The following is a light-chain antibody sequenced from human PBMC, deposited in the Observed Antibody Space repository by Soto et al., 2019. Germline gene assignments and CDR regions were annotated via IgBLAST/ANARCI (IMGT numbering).Light chain of an antibody. Sequence: DIQMTQSPSSLSASVGDRVTITCQASQDIRTYLNWYQQKPGKAPNLLIYDASNLRAGVPSRFSGSGSGPEFTFTISSLQPEDIATYYCQHYDHLPPLSFGGGTKVEIK. CDR3: QHYDHLPPLS. V-gene: IGKV1-33*01. CDR2: DAS. J-gene: IGKJ4*01. CDR1: QDIRTY.